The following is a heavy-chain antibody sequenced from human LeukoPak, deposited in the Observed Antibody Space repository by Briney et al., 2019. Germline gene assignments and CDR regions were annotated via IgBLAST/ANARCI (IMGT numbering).Heavy chain of an antibody. CDR2: IIPIFGTA. V-gene: IGHV1-69*13. J-gene: IGHJ4*02. Sequence: SVKVSCMASGGTFSSYAISWVRQSPGQGLEWMGGIIPIFGTANYAQKFQGRVTITADESTSTAYIELSSLRSEDTAVYYCARVGGYGVFDYWGQGTLVTVSS. D-gene: IGHD5-12*01. CDR3: ARVGGYGVFDY. CDR1: GGTFSSYA.